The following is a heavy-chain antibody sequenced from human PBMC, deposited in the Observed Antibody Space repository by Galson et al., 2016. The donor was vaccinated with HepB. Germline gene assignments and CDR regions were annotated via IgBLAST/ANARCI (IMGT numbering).Heavy chain of an antibody. CDR2: IYYSGNT. Sequence: ETLSLTCSVSSGSISSTEYYWGWIRQPPGRGLEWIGSIYYSGNTYYNPSLKSRVTISVDTSKNQFSLRLNSVTAADTAVYYCATGVAVAGKYYYYYMDVWGNGTTVTVSS. D-gene: IGHD6-19*01. V-gene: IGHV4-39*01. J-gene: IGHJ6*03. CDR1: SGSISSTEYY. CDR3: ATGVAVAGKYYYYYMDV.